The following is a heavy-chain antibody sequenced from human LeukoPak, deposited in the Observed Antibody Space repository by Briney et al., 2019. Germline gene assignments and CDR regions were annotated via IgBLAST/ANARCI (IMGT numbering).Heavy chain of an antibody. CDR3: AKDPPIYNSGSLFDY. CDR1: GFTFSSYD. CDR2: ITGSGGTT. V-gene: IGHV3-23*01. Sequence: GGSLRLSSAASGFTFSSYDMTWVRQAPGKGLEWVSGITGSGGTTFYADSVRDRFTISRDNSKNTLYLQMHSLRAEDTAVYYCAKDPPIYNSGSLFDYWGQGTLVTVSS. J-gene: IGHJ4*02. D-gene: IGHD3-10*01.